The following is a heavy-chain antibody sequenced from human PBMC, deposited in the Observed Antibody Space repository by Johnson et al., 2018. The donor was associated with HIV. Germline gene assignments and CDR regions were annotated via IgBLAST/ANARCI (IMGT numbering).Heavy chain of an antibody. J-gene: IGHJ3*02. CDR3: ARWGTVTTDAFDI. Sequence: QVQLVESGGGLVQSGGSLRLSCEASRITVGGNYMSWVRRAPGKGLEWVAGIRYDGSNKYYADSVKGRFTISRDNAKNSLYLQMNSLRAGDTAVYYCARWGTVTTDAFDIWGQGTMVIVSS. CDR2: IRYDGSNK. V-gene: IGHV3-33*08. CDR1: RITVGGNY. D-gene: IGHD4-17*01.